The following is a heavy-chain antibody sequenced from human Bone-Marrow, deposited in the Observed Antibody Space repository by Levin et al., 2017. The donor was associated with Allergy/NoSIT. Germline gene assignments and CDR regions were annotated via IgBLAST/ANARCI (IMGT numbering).Heavy chain of an antibody. V-gene: IGHV4-34*01. CDR3: ARTLENGSGVICYGGCFEY. Sequence: SETLSLTCAVYGGSFSGYYWSWIRQPPGKGLEWIGEINQSGSTIYNPSLKSRVTISVDTSKNQFSLKLNSVTAADTAVYYCARTLENGSGVICYGGCFEYWRQGTVVTVS. CDR2: INQSGST. J-gene: IGHJ4*02. CDR1: GGSFSGYY. D-gene: IGHD2-15*01.